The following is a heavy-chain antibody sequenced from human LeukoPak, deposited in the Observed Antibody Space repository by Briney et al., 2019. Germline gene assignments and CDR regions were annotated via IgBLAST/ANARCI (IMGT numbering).Heavy chain of an antibody. D-gene: IGHD2-2*02. CDR1: GFTFDDYA. J-gene: IGHJ4*02. CDR2: ISWNSGSI. Sequence: GGSLRLSCAASGFTFDDYAMHWVRQAPGKGLEWVSGISWNSGSISYADSVKGRFTISRDNAKNSLYLQMNSLRAEDTALYYCAKENARYCSSTSCYTLDYWGQGTLVTVSS. CDR3: AKENARYCSSTSCYTLDY. V-gene: IGHV3-9*01.